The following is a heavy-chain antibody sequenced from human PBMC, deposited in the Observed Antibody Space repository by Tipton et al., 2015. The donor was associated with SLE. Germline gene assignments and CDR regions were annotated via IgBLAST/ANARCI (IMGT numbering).Heavy chain of an antibody. D-gene: IGHD1-1*01. CDR1: GYTFTTYD. Sequence: QLVQSGAEVKKPGASVKVSCKASGYTFTTYDISWVRQAPGQGLEWMGWISTYNGNTNYAQKLQGRVTMTTDTSTSTAYMELRCLRSDDTAVYYCARAPQLEPPTFEIWGQGTMVTVSS. V-gene: IGHV1-18*01. J-gene: IGHJ3*02. CDR2: ISTYNGNT. CDR3: ARAPQLEPPTFEI.